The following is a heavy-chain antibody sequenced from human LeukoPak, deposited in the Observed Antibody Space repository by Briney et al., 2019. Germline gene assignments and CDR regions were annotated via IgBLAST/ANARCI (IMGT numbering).Heavy chain of an antibody. V-gene: IGHV4-59*01. D-gene: IGHD3-3*01. Sequence: SETLSLTCTVSGGSISSYYWSWIRQPPGKGLEWIGYIYYSGSTNYNPSLKSRVTISVDTSKNQFSLKLSSVTAADTAVYYCARAGSYYDFWSGYYANWFDPWGQGTLVTVSS. CDR2: IYYSGST. CDR1: GGSISSYY. CDR3: ARAGSYYDFWSGYYANWFDP. J-gene: IGHJ5*02.